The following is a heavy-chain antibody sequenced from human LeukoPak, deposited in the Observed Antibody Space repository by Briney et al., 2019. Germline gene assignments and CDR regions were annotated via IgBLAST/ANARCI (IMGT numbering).Heavy chain of an antibody. CDR1: GGSISSSSYY. J-gene: IGHJ4*02. CDR3: ARCPRVYYYDSSGYLPDY. Sequence: PSETLSLTCTVSGGSISSSSYYWGWIRQPPGKGLEWIGSIYYSGSTYYNPSLKSRVTISVDTSKNQFSLKLSSVTAADTAVYYCARCPRVYYYDSSGYLPDYWGQGTLVTVSS. D-gene: IGHD3-22*01. CDR2: IYYSGST. V-gene: IGHV4-39*01.